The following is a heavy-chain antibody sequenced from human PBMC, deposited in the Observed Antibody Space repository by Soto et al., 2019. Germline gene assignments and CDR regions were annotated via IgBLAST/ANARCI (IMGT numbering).Heavy chain of an antibody. V-gene: IGHV3-21*01. J-gene: IGHJ4*02. CDR3: AREITVTTNYFDY. D-gene: IGHD4-17*01. Sequence: GGSLRLSCAASGFTFSSYSMNWVRQAPGKGLEWVSSISSSSSYIYYADSVKGRFTISRDNAKNSLYLQMNSLRAEDTAVYYCAREITVTTNYFDYWGQGTLVTVSS. CDR2: ISSSSSYI. CDR1: GFTFSSYS.